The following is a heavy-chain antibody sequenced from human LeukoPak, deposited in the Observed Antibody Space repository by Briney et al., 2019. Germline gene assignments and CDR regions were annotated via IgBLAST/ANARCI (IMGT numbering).Heavy chain of an antibody. D-gene: IGHD6-13*01. V-gene: IGHV4-59*08. CDR3: ARLLSSWYPHFDY. CDR2: IYYSGST. CDR1: GGSISSYY. Sequence: PSETLSLTCTVSGGSISSYYWSWIRQPPGKGLEWIGYIYYSGSTNYNPSLKSRVTISVDTSKNQFSLKLSSVTAADTAVYYCARLLSSWYPHFDYWGQGTLVTVSS. J-gene: IGHJ4*02.